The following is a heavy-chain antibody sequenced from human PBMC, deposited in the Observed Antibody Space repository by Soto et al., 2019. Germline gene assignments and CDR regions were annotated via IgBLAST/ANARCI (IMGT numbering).Heavy chain of an antibody. V-gene: IGHV3-48*01. CDR3: TRTAYMDV. CDR1: GFTFSSYS. Sequence: GSLRRSCAASGFTFSSYSMNWVRQAPGKGLEWVSYISGGGTTIYYADSVKGRFTISRDNAKNSLYLQMDSLRAEDTAVYYTTRTAYMDVWGAGTTVTVSS. D-gene: IGHD2-2*01. J-gene: IGHJ6*03. CDR2: ISGGGTTI.